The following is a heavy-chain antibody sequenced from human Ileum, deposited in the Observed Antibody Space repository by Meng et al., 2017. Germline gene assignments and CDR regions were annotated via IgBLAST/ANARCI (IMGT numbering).Heavy chain of an antibody. J-gene: IGHJ2*01. CDR3: ARSIPAVVISGSWYLDL. Sequence: SETLSLTCTVSGASINHYYWNWIRQPPGKGLEWIASVYYSGTTDYNPSLKSRVTISLDMSKNQFSLRLTSVTAADTAVYYCARSIPAVVISGSWYLDLWGRGTLVTVSS. CDR2: VYYSGTT. V-gene: IGHV4-59*01. CDR1: GASINHYY. D-gene: IGHD3-22*01.